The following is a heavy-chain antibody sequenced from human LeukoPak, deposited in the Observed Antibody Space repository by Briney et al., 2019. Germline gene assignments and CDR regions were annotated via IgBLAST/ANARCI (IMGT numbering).Heavy chain of an antibody. D-gene: IGHD3-22*01. Sequence: QPGRSLRPSCAASGFTFASYGMHWVRQAPGKGLEWVAVISYDGSNKYYADSVKGRFTISRDNSKNTLYLQMNSLRAEDTAVYSCARLNSSAYYNALYFDYWGHGTLVTVS. CDR2: ISYDGSNK. V-gene: IGHV3-30*03. J-gene: IGHJ4*01. CDR1: GFTFASYG. CDR3: ARLNSSAYYNALYFDY.